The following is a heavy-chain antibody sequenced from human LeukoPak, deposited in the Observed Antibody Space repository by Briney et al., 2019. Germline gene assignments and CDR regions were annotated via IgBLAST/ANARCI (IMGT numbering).Heavy chain of an antibody. V-gene: IGHV3-30*02. Sequence: PGGSLRLSCAASGFVFNNYGMHWVRQAPGKGLEWVAFIRYDGSNKYFADSVKGRFTISRDNSKNTVDLQMNSLREADTAVYYCAKDVYLHTTSCILDVWGKGTTVTVSS. CDR3: AKDVYLHTTSCILDV. D-gene: IGHD5/OR15-5a*01. CDR1: GFVFNNYG. J-gene: IGHJ6*04. CDR2: IRYDGSNK.